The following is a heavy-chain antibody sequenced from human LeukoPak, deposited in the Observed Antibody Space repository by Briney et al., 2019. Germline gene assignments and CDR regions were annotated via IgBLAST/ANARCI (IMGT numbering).Heavy chain of an antibody. CDR2: IIGSGGST. CDR3: AKRDSSGSYEGDY. V-gene: IGHV3-23*01. D-gene: IGHD1-26*01. CDR1: GFTFSSYA. J-gene: IGHJ4*02. Sequence: GGSLRLSCAASGFTFSSYAMSWVRPAPGKGLEWVSGIIGSGGSTYYADSVKGRFTISRDNSKNTLYLQMNSLRAEDTAVYYCAKRDSSGSYEGDYWGQGTLVTVSS.